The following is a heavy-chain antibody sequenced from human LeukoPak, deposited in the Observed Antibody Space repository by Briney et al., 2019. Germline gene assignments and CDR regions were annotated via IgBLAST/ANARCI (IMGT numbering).Heavy chain of an antibody. D-gene: IGHD2-15*01. V-gene: IGHV1-69*04. CDR1: GGTFSSYA. CDR2: IIPILGIA. Sequence: GSSVKVSCKASGGTFSSYAISWVRQAPGQGLEWMGRIIPILGIANYAQKFQGRVTITADKSTSTAYMELSSLRSEDTAVYYCARDSSHCSGGSCYSDWFDPWGQGTLVTVSS. J-gene: IGHJ5*02. CDR3: ARDSSHCSGGSCYSDWFDP.